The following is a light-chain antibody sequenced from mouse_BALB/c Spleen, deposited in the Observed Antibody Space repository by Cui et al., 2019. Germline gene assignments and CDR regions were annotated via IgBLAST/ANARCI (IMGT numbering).Light chain of an antibody. V-gene: IGKV6-23*01. Sequence: DIAMTQSHKFMSTSVGDRVSITCKASQDVGTAVAWYQQKPGQSPKLLIYWASTRHTGVPDRFTGSGSGTDFTLTISNVQSEDLADYFCQQYSSYRTFGGGTKLEIK. CDR2: WAS. CDR3: QQYSSYRT. J-gene: IGKJ1*01. CDR1: QDVGTA.